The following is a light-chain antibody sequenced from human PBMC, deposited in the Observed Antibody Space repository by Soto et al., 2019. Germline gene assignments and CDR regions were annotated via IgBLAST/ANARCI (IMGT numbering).Light chain of an antibody. J-gene: IGKJ2*01. CDR3: QQYDNLRLMYT. Sequence: DIQMTQSPSSLSASVGDRVTITCQASQDISNYLNWYQQKPGKAPKLLIYDASNLETGVPARFSGSGSGTDVTFTISSLQPEDIATYYCQQYDNLRLMYTCGQGTKLEIK. CDR2: DAS. V-gene: IGKV1-33*01. CDR1: QDISNY.